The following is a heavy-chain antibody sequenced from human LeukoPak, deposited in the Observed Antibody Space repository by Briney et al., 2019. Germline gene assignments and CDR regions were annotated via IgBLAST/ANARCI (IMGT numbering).Heavy chain of an antibody. V-gene: IGHV3-74*01. CDR3: ARAGWRQWLVYYYYGMDV. D-gene: IGHD6-19*01. CDR1: GFTFSSYW. J-gene: IGHJ6*04. Sequence: HTGGSLRLSCAASGFTFSSYWMHWVRYAPGKGLVWVSRINSDGSSTSYADSVKGRFTISRDNAKNTLYLQMNSLRAEDTAVYYCARAGWRQWLVYYYYGMDVWGKGTTVTVSS. CDR2: INSDGSST.